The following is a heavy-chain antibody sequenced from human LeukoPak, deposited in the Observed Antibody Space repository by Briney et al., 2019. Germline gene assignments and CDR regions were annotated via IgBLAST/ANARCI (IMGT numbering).Heavy chain of an antibody. Sequence: GGSLRLSCAASGFTFSGYAMHWVRQAPGKGLEWLAVISYDGSNEYYADSVKGRFTISRDNSKNTLYLQMNSLSVEDTAVYYCARVGYYASGPFSYFDYWGQGTLVTVSS. V-gene: IGHV3-30-3*01. CDR3: ARVGYYASGPFSYFDY. D-gene: IGHD3-10*01. J-gene: IGHJ4*02. CDR2: ISYDGSNE. CDR1: GFTFSGYA.